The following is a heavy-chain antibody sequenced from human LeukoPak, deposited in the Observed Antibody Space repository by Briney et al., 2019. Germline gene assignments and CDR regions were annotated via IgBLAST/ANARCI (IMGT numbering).Heavy chain of an antibody. Sequence: TTSETLSLTCTVSGGSISSYYWSWIRQPPGKGLKWIGYIYYSGSTSYSPSLRSRVAISVDTSKNQFSLKLSSVTAADTAVYYCARDQPARRGSPLYYYYYMDVWGKGTTVTVSS. D-gene: IGHD3-16*01. CDR3: ARDQPARRGSPLYYYYYMDV. CDR2: IYYSGST. CDR1: GGSISSYY. J-gene: IGHJ6*03. V-gene: IGHV4-59*01.